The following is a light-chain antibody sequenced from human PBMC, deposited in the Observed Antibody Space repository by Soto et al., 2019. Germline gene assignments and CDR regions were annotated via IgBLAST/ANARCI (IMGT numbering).Light chain of an antibody. CDR2: SND. CDR1: SSNIGSNS. V-gene: IGLV1-44*01. J-gene: IGLJ1*01. CDR3: AAWDDSLNGYV. Sequence: QSVLTQPPSASGTPGQRVTISCSGSSSNIGSNSVNWYQQLPGTAPKLHIYSNDRRPSGVPDRFSGSKSGTSASLAISGLQSEDEADYYCAAWDDSLNGYVFGTGTKLTVL.